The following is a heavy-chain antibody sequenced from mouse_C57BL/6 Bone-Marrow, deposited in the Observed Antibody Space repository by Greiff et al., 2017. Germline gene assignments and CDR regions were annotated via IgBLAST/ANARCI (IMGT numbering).Heavy chain of an antibody. V-gene: IGHV1-82*01. CDR1: GYAFSSSW. Sequence: VQGVESGPELVKPGASVKISCKASGYAFSSSWMNWVKQRPGKGLEWIGRIYPGDGDTNYNGKFKGKATLTADNSSSTAYMQLSSLTSEDSAVYYCARSPDYYGSSLFDYWGQGTTLTVSS. D-gene: IGHD1-1*01. CDR2: IYPGDGDT. CDR3: ARSPDYYGSSLFDY. J-gene: IGHJ2*01.